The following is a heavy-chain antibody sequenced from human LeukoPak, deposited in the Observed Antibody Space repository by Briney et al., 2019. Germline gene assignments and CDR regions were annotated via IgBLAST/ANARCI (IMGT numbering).Heavy chain of an antibody. D-gene: IGHD1-26*01. CDR3: AKMSKSGSYYFDY. Sequence: GASVKVSRKASGYTFTSYDINWVRQATGQGLEWMGWMNPNSGNTGYAQKFQGRVTITRNTSISTAYMELSSLRSEDTAVYYCAKMSKSGSYYFDYWGQGTLLTVSS. CDR2: MNPNSGNT. V-gene: IGHV1-8*03. CDR1: GYTFTSYD. J-gene: IGHJ4*02.